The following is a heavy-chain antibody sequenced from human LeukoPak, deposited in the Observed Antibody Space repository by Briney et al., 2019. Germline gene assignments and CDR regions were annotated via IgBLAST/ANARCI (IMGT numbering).Heavy chain of an antibody. J-gene: IGHJ4*02. D-gene: IGHD7-27*01. CDR3: AKDGGLWVSAHWGDS. CDR2: ISSSSSTI. CDR1: GFTFSSYS. Sequence: GGSLRLSCAASGFTFSSYSMNWVRQAPGKGLEWVSYISSSSSTIYYADSVKGRFTISRDNAKNSLFLQMNSLRAEDTAVYYCAKDGGLWVSAHWGDSWGRGTLVTVSS. V-gene: IGHV3-48*01.